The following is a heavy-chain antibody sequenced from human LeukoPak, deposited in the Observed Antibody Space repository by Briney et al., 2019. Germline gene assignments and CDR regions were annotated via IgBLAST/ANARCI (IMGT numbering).Heavy chain of an antibody. CDR3: ARNSRVAVAGTPYYYYYMDV. CDR2: IYTSGST. CDR1: GGSISSGSYY. J-gene: IGHJ6*03. V-gene: IGHV4-61*02. Sequence: PSETLSLTCTVSGGSISSGSYYWSWIRQPAGKGLEWIGRIYTSGSTSYNPSLKSRVTISLDTSKNQFSLKLSSVTAADTAVYYCARNSRVAVAGTPYYYYYMDVWGKGTTVTISS. D-gene: IGHD6-19*01.